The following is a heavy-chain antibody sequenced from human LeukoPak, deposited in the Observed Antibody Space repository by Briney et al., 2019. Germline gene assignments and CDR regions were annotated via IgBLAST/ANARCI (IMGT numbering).Heavy chain of an antibody. CDR3: AKHQVGATAYFDY. J-gene: IGHJ4*02. CDR1: GGSISSGGYY. D-gene: IGHD1-26*01. CDR2: IYYSGST. V-gene: IGHV4-31*03. Sequence: PSETLSLTCTVSGGSISSGGYYWSWIRQHPGKGLEWIGYIYYSGSTYYNPSLKSRVTISVDTSKNQFSLKLSSVTAADTAVYYCAKHQVGATAYFDYWGQGTLVTISS.